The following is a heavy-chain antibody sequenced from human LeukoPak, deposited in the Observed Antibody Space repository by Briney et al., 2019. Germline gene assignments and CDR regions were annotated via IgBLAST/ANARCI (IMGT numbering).Heavy chain of an antibody. D-gene: IGHD3-16*01. CDR3: AIEHYDYVWGSPFDY. V-gene: IGHV3-7*01. J-gene: IGHJ4*02. CDR2: IKQDGSEK. CDR1: GFTFSSYW. Sequence: GGSLRLSCAASGFTFSSYWMSWVRQAPGKGLEWVANIKQDGSEKYYVDSVKGRFTISRDNAKNSLYLQMNSLRAEDTAVYYCAIEHYDYVWGSPFDYWGQGTLVTVSS.